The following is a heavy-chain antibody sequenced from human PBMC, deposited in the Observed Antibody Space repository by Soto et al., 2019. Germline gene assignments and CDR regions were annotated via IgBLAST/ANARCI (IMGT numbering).Heavy chain of an antibody. Sequence: PGGSLRLSCAASGFTFSSYAMSWVRQAPGKGLEWVSAISGSGGSTYDADSVKGRFTISRDNSKNTLYLQMNSLRVEDTAVYYCAIAGRFLEWSYFYGMDVWGQGTTVTVSS. V-gene: IGHV3-23*01. CDR2: ISGSGGST. CDR3: AIAGRFLEWSYFYGMDV. J-gene: IGHJ6*02. CDR1: GFTFSSYA. D-gene: IGHD3-3*01.